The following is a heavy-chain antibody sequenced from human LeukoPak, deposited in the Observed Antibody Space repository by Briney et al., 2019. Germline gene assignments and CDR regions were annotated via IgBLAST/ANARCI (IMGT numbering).Heavy chain of an antibody. CDR3: ARGGGRVPAAISPYWYFDL. CDR2: IYYSGST. V-gene: IGHV4-59*01. CDR1: GGSISSYY. Sequence: SETLSLTCTVSGGSISSYYWSWLRQPPGKGLEWIGYIYYSGSTHYNPSLKSRVTISVDTSKNQFSLKLSSVTAADTAVYYCARGGGRVPAAISPYWYFDLWGRGTLVTVSS. D-gene: IGHD2-2*02. J-gene: IGHJ2*01.